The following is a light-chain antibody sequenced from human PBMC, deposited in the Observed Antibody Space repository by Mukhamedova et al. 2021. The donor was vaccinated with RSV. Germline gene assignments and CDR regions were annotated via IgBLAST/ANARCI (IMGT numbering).Light chain of an antibody. CDR1: QSVSSSY. V-gene: IGKV3-20*01. CDR2: GAS. J-gene: IGKJ5*01. CDR3: QQYGSSPPIT. Sequence: EYMGTLSCRASQSVSSSYLAWYQQKPGQAPRLLIYGASSRATGIPDRFSGRGSGTDCTLTISRLEPEDFAVYYCQQYGSSPPITFGQGT.